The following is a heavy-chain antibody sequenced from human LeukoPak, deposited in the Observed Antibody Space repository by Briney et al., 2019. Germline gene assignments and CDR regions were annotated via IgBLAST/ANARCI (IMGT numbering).Heavy chain of an antibody. V-gene: IGHV1-2*02. CDR1: GYTFTGYY. CDR2: INPNSGGT. J-gene: IGHJ4*02. CDR3: ARNLRSRTSCYVGY. D-gene: IGHD2-2*01. Sequence: GASVKVSCKASGYTFTGYYMHWVRQAPGQGLEWMGWINPNSGGTNYAQKFQGRVTMTRDTSVSTAYMELSRLRSDDTAVYYCARNLRSRTSCYVGYWGQGTLVTVSS.